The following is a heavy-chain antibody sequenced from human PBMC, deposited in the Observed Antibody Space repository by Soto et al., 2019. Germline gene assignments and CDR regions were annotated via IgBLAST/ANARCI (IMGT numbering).Heavy chain of an antibody. J-gene: IGHJ5*02. Sequence: SETLSLTCAVSGGSISSSNWWTWVRQTPEKGLEWIGEIFHSGNTNYNPSLKSRVAISVDKSNSRFSLNLSSVTAADTAVYYCARSPAYGDYANLDTWGQGTLVTVSS. CDR2: IFHSGNT. CDR1: GGSISSSNW. D-gene: IGHD4-17*01. V-gene: IGHV4-4*02. CDR3: ARSPAYGDYANLDT.